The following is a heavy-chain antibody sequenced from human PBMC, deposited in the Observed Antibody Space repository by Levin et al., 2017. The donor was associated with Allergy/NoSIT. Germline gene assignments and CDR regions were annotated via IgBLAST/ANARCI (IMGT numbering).Heavy chain of an antibody. V-gene: IGHV1-18*01. CDR3: ARDRNTDSRYYHGMDV. D-gene: IGHD1/OR15-1a*01. CDR2: ISVYNGNT. Sequence: GESLKISCKASGYTFTNFGISWVRQAPGQGLEWMGWISVYNGNTNYAQKLQGRVTMTTDTSTSTVYMELRSLRSDDTALYYCARDRNTDSRYYHGMDVWGQGTTVTVSS. J-gene: IGHJ6*01. CDR1: GYTFTNFG.